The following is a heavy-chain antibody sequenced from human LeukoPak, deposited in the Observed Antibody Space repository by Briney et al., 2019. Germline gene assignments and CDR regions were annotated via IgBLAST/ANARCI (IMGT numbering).Heavy chain of an antibody. J-gene: IGHJ6*02. Sequence: GGSLRLSCAASGFTFSSYGMHWVRQAPGKGLEWVAVIWYDGSNKYYADSVKGRFTISRDNPKNTLYLQMNSLRAEDTAVYYCARNPGYSSSSGSYYYYYGMDVWGQGTTVTVSS. D-gene: IGHD6-6*01. CDR3: ARNPGYSSSSGSYYYYYGMDV. CDR2: IWYDGSNK. V-gene: IGHV3-33*01. CDR1: GFTFSSYG.